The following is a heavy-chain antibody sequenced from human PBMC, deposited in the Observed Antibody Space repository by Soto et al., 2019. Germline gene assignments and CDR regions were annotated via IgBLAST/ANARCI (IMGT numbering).Heavy chain of an antibody. CDR2: INESGST. V-gene: IGHV4-34*01. CDR3: ARGSGIVALPGELEDVNYDY. J-gene: IGHJ4*02. Sequence: QVQLQQWGAGLVKPSETLSLSCAVYGQSFSGHSWAWIRQPPGKGLEWIGEINESGSTYYNPSLKSRVTLSTDTYKKQFPLKLSSVSAADTAAYFCARGSGIVALPGELEDVNYDYWGQGTLVNVSS. CDR1: GQSFSGHS. D-gene: IGHD1-1*01.